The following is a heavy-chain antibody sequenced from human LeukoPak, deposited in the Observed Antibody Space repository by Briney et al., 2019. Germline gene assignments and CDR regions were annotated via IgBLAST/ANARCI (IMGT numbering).Heavy chain of an antibody. CDR1: GGTFSSYA. Sequence: GASVKVSCKASGGTFSSYAISWVRQAPGQGLEWMGGIIPIFGTANYAQKFQGRVTITADESTSTAYMELSSLRSEDTAVYYCARESRYCSGGSCPEYWGQGTLVTVSS. CDR2: IIPIFGTA. J-gene: IGHJ4*02. V-gene: IGHV1-69*13. D-gene: IGHD2-15*01. CDR3: ARESRYCSGGSCPEY.